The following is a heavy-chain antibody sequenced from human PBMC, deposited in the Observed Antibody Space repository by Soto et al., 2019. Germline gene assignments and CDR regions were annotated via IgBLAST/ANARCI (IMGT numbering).Heavy chain of an antibody. Sequence: GGSLRLSCAASGFTFSSYSMNWVRQAPGKGLEWVSYISSSSSTIYYADSVKGRFTISRDNAKNSLYLQMNSLRDEDTAVYYCASVEWDYYDSSGYLHYWGQGTLVTVSS. CDR2: ISSSSSTI. D-gene: IGHD3-22*01. J-gene: IGHJ4*02. CDR1: GFTFSSYS. V-gene: IGHV3-48*02. CDR3: ASVEWDYYDSSGYLHY.